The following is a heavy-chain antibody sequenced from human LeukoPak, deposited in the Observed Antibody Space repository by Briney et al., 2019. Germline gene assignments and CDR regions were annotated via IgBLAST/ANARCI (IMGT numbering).Heavy chain of an antibody. CDR1: GGSIISSSYY. D-gene: IGHD1-26*01. CDR3: ARDRPATENWYLDL. CDR2: IYYSGST. Sequence: PSETLSLTCTVSGGSIISSSYYWGWIRQPPGKGLEWIGSIYYSGSTNYNPSLKSRVTISVDTSKNQFSLKLSSVTAADTAVYYCARDRPATENWYLDLWGRGTLVTVSS. V-gene: IGHV4-39*07. J-gene: IGHJ2*01.